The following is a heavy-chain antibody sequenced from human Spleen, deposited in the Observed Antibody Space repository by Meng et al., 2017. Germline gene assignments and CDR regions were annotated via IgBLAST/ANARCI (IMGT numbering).Heavy chain of an antibody. Sequence: GLEWVGRIKSKADDGSADYAAPVQGRFTISRDDSKNILYLQMNSLKIEDTAIYYCAKVVGGTIGYTIEWFDLWGQGTLVTVSS. D-gene: IGHD1-26*01. CDR3: AKVVGGTIGYTIEWFDL. CDR2: IKSKADDGSA. V-gene: IGHV3-15*01. J-gene: IGHJ5*02.